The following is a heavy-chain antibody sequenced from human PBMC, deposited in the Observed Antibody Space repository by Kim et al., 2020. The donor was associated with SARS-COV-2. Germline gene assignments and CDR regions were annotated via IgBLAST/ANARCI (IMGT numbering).Heavy chain of an antibody. V-gene: IGHV3-43D*03. Sequence: GGSLRLSCAASGFTFDDYAMHWVRQAPGKGLEWVSLISWDGGSTYYADSVKGRFTISRDNSKNSLYLQMNSLRTDDTAFYYCAKDNGPLGQQLVLSWGQGTLVTVSS. D-gene: IGHD6-13*01. CDR3: AKDNGPLGQQLVLS. CDR1: GFTFDDYA. J-gene: IGHJ4*02. CDR2: ISWDGGST.